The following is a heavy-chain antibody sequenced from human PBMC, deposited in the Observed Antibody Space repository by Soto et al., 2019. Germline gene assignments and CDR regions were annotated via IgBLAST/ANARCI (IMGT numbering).Heavy chain of an antibody. Sequence: SQTLSLTCAISGDSVSSNSAAWIWIRQSPSRGLEWLGRTYYRSKWYNDYAVSVKSRITINPDTSKNQFSLQLNSVTPADTAVYYCARDRCDSSGGFRHNCHYDMNVLGQGTTVTVSS. CDR3: ARDRCDSSGGFRHNCHYDMNV. J-gene: IGHJ6*03. V-gene: IGHV6-1*01. CDR1: GDSVSSNSAA. CDR2: TYYRSKWYN. D-gene: IGHD3-22*01.